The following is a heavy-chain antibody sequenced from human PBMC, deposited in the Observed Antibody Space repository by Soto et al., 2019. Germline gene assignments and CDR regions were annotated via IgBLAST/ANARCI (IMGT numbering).Heavy chain of an antibody. CDR1: GGAISNNY. V-gene: IGHV4-4*07. J-gene: IGHJ4*02. D-gene: IGHD3-22*01. CDR3: ARLNYYDSSGYYYSGGYFDY. Sequence: PSETLSRNCTVSGGAISNNYCSWIRPPAGKGLAWIGRVHTSGSTNYNPSLKSPVTMSVDTSKNQFSLKLSSVTAADTAVYYCARLNYYDSSGYYYSGGYFDYWGQGTLVTVSS. CDR2: VHTSGST.